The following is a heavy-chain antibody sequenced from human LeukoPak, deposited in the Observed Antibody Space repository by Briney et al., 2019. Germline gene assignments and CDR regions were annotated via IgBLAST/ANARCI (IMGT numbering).Heavy chain of an antibody. V-gene: IGHV4-59*01. Sequence: KPSETLSLTCTVSGGSISSYYWSWIRQPPGKGLEWIGYIYYSGSANYNPSLKSRVTISVDTSKNQFSLKLSSVTAADTAVYYCARGRYYDLWSGKSNWFDPWGQGTLVTVSS. D-gene: IGHD3-3*01. J-gene: IGHJ5*02. CDR3: ARGRYYDLWSGKSNWFDP. CDR1: GGSISSYY. CDR2: IYYSGSA.